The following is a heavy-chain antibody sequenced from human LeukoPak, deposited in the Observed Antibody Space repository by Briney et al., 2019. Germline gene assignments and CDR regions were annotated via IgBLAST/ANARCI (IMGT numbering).Heavy chain of an antibody. D-gene: IGHD1-26*01. CDR1: GFTFSSYG. CDR3: ARDIGGSYTLEYYFDY. CDR2: IWYDGSNK. V-gene: IGHV3-33*01. Sequence: GGSLRLSCAASGFTFSSYGMHWVRQAPGKGLEWVAVIWYDGSNKYYADSVKGRFTISRDNSKNTLYLQMNSLRAEDTAVYYCARDIGGSYTLEYYFDYWGQGTLVTVSS. J-gene: IGHJ4*02.